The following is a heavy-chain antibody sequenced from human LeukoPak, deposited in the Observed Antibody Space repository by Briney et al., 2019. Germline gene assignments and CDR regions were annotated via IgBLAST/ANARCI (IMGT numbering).Heavy chain of an antibody. CDR1: GFPFSDYF. V-gene: IGHV3-11*01. Sequence: GGSLRLSCAASGFPFSDYFMNWVRQTPERGLEWLAYISGSGYVIDYADSVKGRFIISRDNAKNSLYLQVHSLRAEDTAVYYCARDPVIGATSKRVHGGLDCWGQGTLVTVYS. D-gene: IGHD2-21*01. J-gene: IGHJ4*02. CDR2: ISGSGYVI. CDR3: ARDPVIGATSKRVHGGLDC.